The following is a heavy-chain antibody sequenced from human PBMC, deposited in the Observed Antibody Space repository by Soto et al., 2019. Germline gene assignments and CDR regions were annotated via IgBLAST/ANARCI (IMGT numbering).Heavy chain of an antibody. J-gene: IGHJ4*02. CDR3: ARGGAARPDY. V-gene: IGHV3-48*02. Sequence: EVQLVESGGGLVQLGGSLRLSCAASGFTFGNYGMNWVRQTPGKRPEWVSYISSSSSTTSYANSVKGRFTISRDNARNSLYLQLNSLRDEDTAMYYCARGGAARPDYWGRGTLVTVSS. CDR1: GFTFGNYG. CDR2: ISSSSSTT. D-gene: IGHD6-6*01.